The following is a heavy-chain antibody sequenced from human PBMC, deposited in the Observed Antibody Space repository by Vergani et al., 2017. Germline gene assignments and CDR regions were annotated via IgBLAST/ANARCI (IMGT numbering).Heavy chain of an antibody. Sequence: EVQLLESGGGLVQPGGSLRLSCAASGFTFSSYAMSWVRQAPGKGLEWVSAISGSGGSTYYADSVKGRFTISRDNSKNTLYLQMNSLRAEDTAVYYCAKDQRWTDHYYCSGGSCYHADAFDIWGQGTMVTVSS. CDR2: ISGSGGST. CDR1: GFTFSSYA. CDR3: AKDQRWTDHYYCSGGSCYHADAFDI. D-gene: IGHD2-15*01. V-gene: IGHV3-23*01. J-gene: IGHJ3*02.